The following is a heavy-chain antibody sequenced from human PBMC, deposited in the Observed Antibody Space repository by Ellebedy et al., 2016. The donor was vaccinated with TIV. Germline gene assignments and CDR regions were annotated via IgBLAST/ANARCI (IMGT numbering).Heavy chain of an antibody. Sequence: ASVKVSCKESGDTFTNYCVHWVRQAPGQGLQWMGVFKATDGSTIFSQKFQGRVSITRDTSTNTVHMELSSLRSEDTAVYYCARDYPSVFTGFAFWGQGTLVTVSS. V-gene: IGHV1-46*01. J-gene: IGHJ5*01. CDR2: FKATDGST. CDR3: ARDYPSVFTGFAF. D-gene: IGHD5/OR15-5a*01. CDR1: GDTFTNYC.